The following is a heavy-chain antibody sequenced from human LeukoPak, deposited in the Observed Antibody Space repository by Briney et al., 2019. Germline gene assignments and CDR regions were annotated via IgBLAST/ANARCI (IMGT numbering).Heavy chain of an antibody. D-gene: IGHD1-26*01. CDR2: LYSDGTT. V-gene: IGHV3-66*01. Sequence: GGSLRLSCAASGFTVSSHYMNWVRQAPGKGLQWVSVLYSDGTTYYADSMKGRFTISRDNSKNTLYLQMNSLRAEDTAVYYCASRGSYSGWGQGTLVTVSS. CDR1: GFTVSSHY. J-gene: IGHJ4*02. CDR3: ASRGSYSG.